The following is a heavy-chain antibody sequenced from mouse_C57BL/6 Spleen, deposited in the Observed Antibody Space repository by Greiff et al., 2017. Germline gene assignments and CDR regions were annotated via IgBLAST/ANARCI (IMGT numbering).Heavy chain of an antibody. CDR1: GFTFSNYW. J-gene: IGHJ3*01. D-gene: IGHD2-3*01. V-gene: IGHV6-3*01. CDR2: IRLTSDNYAT. CDR3: TGEWLLQFAY. Sequence: EVHLVEPGGGLVQPGGSMKLSCVASGFTFSNYWMNWVRQSPEKGLEWVAHIRLTSDNYATHYAESVKGRFTISRDDSKSSVYLPMNNLRAEDTGSYYCTGEWLLQFAYWGQGTLVTVSA.